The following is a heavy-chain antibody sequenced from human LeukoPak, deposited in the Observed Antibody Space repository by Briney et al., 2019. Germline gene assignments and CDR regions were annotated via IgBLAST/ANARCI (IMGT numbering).Heavy chain of an antibody. D-gene: IGHD6-19*01. J-gene: IGHJ4*02. CDR2: ISGSGGST. CDR3: AKAPIGAWYRWLVDEFNPYFDY. CDR1: GFTFSSYA. Sequence: PGGSLRLSCAASGFTFSSYAMSWVRQAPGKGLEWVSAISGSGGSTYYADSVKGRFTISRDNSKNTLYLQMNSLRAEDTAVYYCAKAPIGAWYRWLVDEFNPYFDYWGQGTLVTVSS. V-gene: IGHV3-23*01.